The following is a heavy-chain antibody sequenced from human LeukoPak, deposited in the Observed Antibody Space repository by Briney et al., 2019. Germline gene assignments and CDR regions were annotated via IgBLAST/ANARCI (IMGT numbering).Heavy chain of an antibody. V-gene: IGHV3-23*01. D-gene: IGHD6-13*01. Sequence: PGGSLRLSCTASGFTFGGYAMSWVRQAPGKGLEWVSAISGSGGSTYYADSVKGRFTISRDNSKNTLYLQMNSLRAEDTAVYYCAKDRGIAAAGTTGFGYWGQGTLVTVSS. CDR3: AKDRGIAAAGTTGFGY. CDR2: ISGSGGST. CDR1: GFTFGGYA. J-gene: IGHJ4*02.